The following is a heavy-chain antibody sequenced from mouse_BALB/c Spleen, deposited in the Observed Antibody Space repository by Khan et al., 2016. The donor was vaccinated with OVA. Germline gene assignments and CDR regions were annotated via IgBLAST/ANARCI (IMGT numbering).Heavy chain of an antibody. CDR1: GFAFSSYD. Sequence: EVELVESGGGLVKPGGSLKLSCAASGFAFSSYDMSWVRQTPEKRLEWVAFISTGGNKTYYPDSVKGRFTISRENAKNTLYLQMSILKSEDTAMYYCTRPHYSVSTYYFDYWGQATPLTVSS. D-gene: IGHD1-1*01. V-gene: IGHV5-12-1*01. J-gene: IGHJ2*01. CDR3: TRPHYSVSTYYFDY. CDR2: ISTGGNKT.